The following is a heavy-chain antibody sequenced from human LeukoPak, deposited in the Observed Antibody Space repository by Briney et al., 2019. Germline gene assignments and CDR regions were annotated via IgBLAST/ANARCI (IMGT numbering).Heavy chain of an antibody. Sequence: GGSLRLSCAASGFTFASYAMHWVRQPPGKGLEWVTLLAYDGTNKQYADSVKGRFTVSRDNSQNTVDLHMDSLRPEDTAVYYCARGGPLGDTNRFDFWGQGILVTVSS. CDR2: LAYDGTNK. V-gene: IGHV3-30*04. CDR1: GFTFASYA. J-gene: IGHJ4*02. CDR3: ARGGPLGDTNRFDF. D-gene: IGHD1-14*01.